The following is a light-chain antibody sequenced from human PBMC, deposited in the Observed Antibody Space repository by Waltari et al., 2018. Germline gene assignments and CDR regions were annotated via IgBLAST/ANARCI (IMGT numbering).Light chain of an antibody. CDR1: QSVSSSY. J-gene: IGKJ1*01. CDR2: GAS. Sequence: EIVLTQAPGTLSLSPGESATLSCRASQSVSSSYLAWYQQKPGQAPRLLIYGASSRATGIPDRFSGSGSGTDFTLTISRLEFEDFAVYYCLQYGSSPKTFGQGTKVEVK. V-gene: IGKV3-20*01. CDR3: LQYGSSPKT.